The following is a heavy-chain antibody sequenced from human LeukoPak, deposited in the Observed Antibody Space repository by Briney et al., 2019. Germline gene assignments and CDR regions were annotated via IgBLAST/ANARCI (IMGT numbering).Heavy chain of an antibody. D-gene: IGHD1-26*01. J-gene: IGHJ4*02. V-gene: IGHV4-39*01. CDR2: IYYSGST. Sequence: SETLSLTCTVSGGSISSSSYYWGWIRQPPGKGLEWIGSIYYSGSTYYNPSLKSRVTISVDTSKNQFSLKLSSVTAADTAVYYCARHRYYDFDYWGQGTLVTVSS. CDR3: ARHRYYDFDY. CDR1: GGSISSSSYY.